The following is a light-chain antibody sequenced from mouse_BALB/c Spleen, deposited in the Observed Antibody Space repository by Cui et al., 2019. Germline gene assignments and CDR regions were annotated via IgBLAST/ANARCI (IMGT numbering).Light chain of an antibody. J-gene: IGKJ1*01. V-gene: IGKV4-69*01. CDR3: HQRSSYPWT. CDR2: DTA. Sequence: QILLTQSPAIMSASSGEKVSMTCSASSSVSYMHWYQHQPGSSPKPGIYDTANLASGFPARFSGSGSGTCYSLIISSMEAEDAATYYCHQRSSYPWTFGGGTKLGIK. CDR1: SSVSY.